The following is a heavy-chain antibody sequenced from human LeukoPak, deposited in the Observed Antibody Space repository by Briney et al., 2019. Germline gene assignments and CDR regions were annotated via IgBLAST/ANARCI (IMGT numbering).Heavy chain of an antibody. J-gene: IGHJ4*02. CDR2: ITSSSSHI. D-gene: IGHD3-22*01. CDR3: AKDYYETSGYFDS. CDR1: GFTFSSYN. V-gene: IGHV3-21*04. Sequence: GGSLRLSCAASGFTFSSYNMNWVRQAPGKGLEWVSSITSSSSHIYYADSVKGRFTISRDNSKNTVDLQMSSLRAEDTAIYYCAKDYYETSGYFDSWGQGSLVSVSS.